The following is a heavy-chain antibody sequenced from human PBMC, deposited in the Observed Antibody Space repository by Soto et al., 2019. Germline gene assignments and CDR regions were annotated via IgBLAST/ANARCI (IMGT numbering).Heavy chain of an antibody. J-gene: IGHJ6*02. CDR1: GYTFTGYY. CDR3: ARYRSGSGSLYYYYGMDV. D-gene: IGHD3-10*01. Sequence: ASVKVSCKASGYTFTGYYMHWVRQAPGQGLEWMGWISPNSGGTNYAQKFQGRVTMTRDTSISTAYMELSRLRSDDTAVYYCARYRSGSGSLYYYYGMDVWGQGTTVTVSS. CDR2: ISPNSGGT. V-gene: IGHV1-2*02.